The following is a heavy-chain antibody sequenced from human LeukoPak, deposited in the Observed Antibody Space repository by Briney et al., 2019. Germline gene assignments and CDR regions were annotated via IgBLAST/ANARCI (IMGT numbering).Heavy chain of an antibody. CDR2: IRRKAYGGTT. J-gene: IGHJ4*02. Sequence: PGGSLRLSCTASGFTFGDYAMSWVRQAPGKGLGWGGFIRRKAYGGTTEYAASVKGRFTISRDDSKSIAYLEMNSLKTEDTAVYYCTRARDKVATTREVSDNWGQGTLVTVSS. CDR3: TRARDKVATTREVSDN. V-gene: IGHV3-49*04. D-gene: IGHD5-12*01. CDR1: GFTFGDYA.